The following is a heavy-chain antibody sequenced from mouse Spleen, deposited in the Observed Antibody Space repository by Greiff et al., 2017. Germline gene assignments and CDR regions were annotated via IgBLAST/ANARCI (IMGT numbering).Heavy chain of an antibody. J-gene: IGHJ2*01. CDR1: GFTFSSYG. D-gene: IGHD1-1*01. CDR3: ARGLYYGSSPYYFDY. CDR2: ISGGGSYT. V-gene: IGHV5-9-2*01. Sequence: EVKLVESGGGLVKPGGSLKLSCAASGFTFSSYGMSWVRQTPEKRLEWVATISGGGSYTYYPDSVKGRFTISRDNAKNNLYLQMSSLRSEDTALYYCARGLYYGSSPYYFDYWGQGTTLTVSS.